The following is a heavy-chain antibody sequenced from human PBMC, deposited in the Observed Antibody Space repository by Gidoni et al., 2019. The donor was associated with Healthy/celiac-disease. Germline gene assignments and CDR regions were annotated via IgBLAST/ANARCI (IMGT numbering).Heavy chain of an antibody. Sequence: QVQLVQSGAEVKQPGSSVKVSCKASGRTFSSYAISWVRQAPGQGLEWMGGIIPIFGTANYAQKFQGRVTITADESTSTAYMELSSLRSEDTAVYYCARDEQPYGGNSLWGQGTLVTVSS. CDR3: ARDEQPYGGNSL. V-gene: IGHV1-69*01. D-gene: IGHD2-21*02. J-gene: IGHJ4*02. CDR1: GRTFSSYA. CDR2: IIPIFGTA.